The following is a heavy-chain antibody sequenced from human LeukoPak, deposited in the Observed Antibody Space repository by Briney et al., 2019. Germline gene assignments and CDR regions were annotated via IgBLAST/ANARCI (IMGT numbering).Heavy chain of an antibody. V-gene: IGHV3-48*01. Sequence: GGSLRLSCAASGFTFSTYNMNWVRQAPGKGLEWVSYISSGTPTIYSADSVKGRFTISRDNANNSLYLQMNSLRGEDTAVYYCASVSSDYYVDYWGQGTLVTVSS. CDR1: GFTFSTYN. CDR2: ISSGTPTI. CDR3: ASVSSDYYVDY. J-gene: IGHJ4*02. D-gene: IGHD3-22*01.